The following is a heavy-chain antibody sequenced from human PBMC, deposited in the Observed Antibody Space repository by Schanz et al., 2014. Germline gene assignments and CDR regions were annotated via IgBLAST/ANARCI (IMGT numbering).Heavy chain of an antibody. CDR1: GFTFSSYG. CDR2: ISHSGGSK. Sequence: QVQLVESGGGVVQPGRSLRLSCAASGFTFSSYGMHWVRQAPGKGLEWVSSISHSGGSKYYADSVKGRFTISRDNSENTLYLQMNSLSADDTAVFYCAIIGVMVAVAGTRADYWGQGTLVTVSS. CDR3: AIIGVMVAVAGTRADY. D-gene: IGHD6-19*01. J-gene: IGHJ4*02. V-gene: IGHV3-NL1*01.